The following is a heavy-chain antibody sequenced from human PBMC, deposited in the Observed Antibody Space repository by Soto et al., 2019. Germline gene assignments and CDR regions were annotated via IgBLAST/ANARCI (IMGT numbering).Heavy chain of an antibody. V-gene: IGHV1-8*01. CDR3: AREGRYSGSDEGVYFDY. D-gene: IGHD1-26*01. CDR2: MNTNSGNT. J-gene: IGHJ4*02. Sequence: QVQLVQSGAEVKEPGASVKVSCKASGYTFTSFDLNLVRQATGQGLEWMGWMNTNSGNTGNAQKFQGRVTMTRDTSISTAYMELSSLRSEDTAVYDCAREGRYSGSDEGVYFDYWGQGTLVTVSS. CDR1: GYTFTSFD.